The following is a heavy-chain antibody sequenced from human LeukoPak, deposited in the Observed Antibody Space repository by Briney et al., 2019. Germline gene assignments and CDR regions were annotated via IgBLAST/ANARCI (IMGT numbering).Heavy chain of an antibody. Sequence: GGSLRLSCAASGFTVSTNYMSWVRQAPGKGLEWVSVIYSDGRTYYADSVKGRFTISRDNSKNTLYLQMNSLRAEDTAVYYCAKAHCSSTSCSRADNWGQGTLVTVSS. CDR1: GFTVSTNY. J-gene: IGHJ4*02. D-gene: IGHD2-2*01. CDR2: IYSDGRT. CDR3: AKAHCSSTSCSRADN. V-gene: IGHV3-53*01.